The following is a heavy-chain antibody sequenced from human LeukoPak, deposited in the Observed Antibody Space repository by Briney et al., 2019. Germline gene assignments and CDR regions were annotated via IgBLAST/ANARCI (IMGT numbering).Heavy chain of an antibody. J-gene: IGHJ4*02. Sequence: GRSLRLSCAASGFTFDDYAMLWVRQAPGKGLEWVSGISWNSGGIGYADSVKGRFTISRDNAKNSLYLQMNSLRADDTALYYCAKGKKMAVAGLFDYWGQGTLVTVSS. CDR3: AKGKKMAVAGLFDY. V-gene: IGHV3-9*01. CDR2: ISWNSGGI. CDR1: GFTFDDYA. D-gene: IGHD6-19*01.